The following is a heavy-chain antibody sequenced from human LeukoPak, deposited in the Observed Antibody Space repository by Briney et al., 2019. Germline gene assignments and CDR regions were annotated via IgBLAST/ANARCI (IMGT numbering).Heavy chain of an antibody. CDR3: AKKVAAVAGPPDY. Sequence: GGSLRLSCAASGFTFSSYAMSWVRQAPGKGLEWVSAISGSGDSTYYGDSVKGRFTISRDNSKNTLYLQMNSLRAEDTAVYYCAKKVAAVAGPPDYWGQGTLVTVSS. D-gene: IGHD6-19*01. CDR1: GFTFSSYA. CDR2: ISGSGDST. J-gene: IGHJ4*02. V-gene: IGHV3-23*01.